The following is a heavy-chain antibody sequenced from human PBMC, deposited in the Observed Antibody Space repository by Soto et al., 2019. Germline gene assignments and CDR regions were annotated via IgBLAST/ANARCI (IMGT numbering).Heavy chain of an antibody. CDR3: ARVPTAMVYFDY. CDR1: GFTFSTYG. CDR2: IWYEGRNK. V-gene: IGHV3-33*01. Sequence: QVQLVESGGGVVQPGRSLRLSCAASGFTFSTYGMHWVRQAPGKGLEWVAVIWYEGRNKYYADSVKGRFTIPRDNSKNTLYLQMNSLRAADTAVYYCARVPTAMVYFDYWGQGTLVTVSS. J-gene: IGHJ4*02. D-gene: IGHD5-18*01.